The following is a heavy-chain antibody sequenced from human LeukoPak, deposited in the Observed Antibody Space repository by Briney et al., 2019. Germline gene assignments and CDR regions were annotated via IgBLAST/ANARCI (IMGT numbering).Heavy chain of an antibody. J-gene: IGHJ4*02. D-gene: IGHD1-26*01. Sequence: PGGSLRPSCAASGFTFSDAWMSWVRQTPGKGLEWVGRIKSKTDGGTTDYAAPVKGRFSISRDDSENTLYLQMDSLKTEDTAVYYCTTEMRWELLFDDWGQGTLVTVSS. CDR2: IKSKTDGGTT. CDR3: TTEMRWELLFDD. CDR1: GFTFSDAW. V-gene: IGHV3-15*01.